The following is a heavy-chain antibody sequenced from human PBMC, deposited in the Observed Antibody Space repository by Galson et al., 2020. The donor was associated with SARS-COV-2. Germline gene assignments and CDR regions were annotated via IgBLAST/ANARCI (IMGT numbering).Heavy chain of an antibody. CDR3: ARHVGTDIVLMVYATKNWFDP. D-gene: IGHD2-8*01. V-gene: IGHV4-39*01. CDR2: IYYSGST. CDR1: GGSISSSSYY. Sequence: ETSETLSLTCTVSGGSISSSSYYWGWIRQPPGKGLEWIGSIYYSGSTYYNPSLTSRVTISVDTSKNQFSLKLSSVTAADTAVYYCARHVGTDIVLMVYATKNWFDPWGQGTLVTVSS. J-gene: IGHJ5*02.